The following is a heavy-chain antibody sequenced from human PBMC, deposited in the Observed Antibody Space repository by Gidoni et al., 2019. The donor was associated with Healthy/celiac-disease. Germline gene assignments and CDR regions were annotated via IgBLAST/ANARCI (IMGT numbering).Heavy chain of an antibody. Sequence: QVQLVESGGGVVQPGRSLRLSCAASGFTFSSYGMHWVRQAPGKGLEWLAVISYDGSNKYDADSVKGRFTISRDNSKNTLYLQMNSLRAEDTAVYYCAKDTTMVRGVIIYYYYYGMDVWGQGTTVTVSS. J-gene: IGHJ6*02. V-gene: IGHV3-30*18. CDR3: AKDTTMVRGVIIYYYYYGMDV. CDR2: ISYDGSNK. CDR1: GFTFSSYG. D-gene: IGHD3-10*01.